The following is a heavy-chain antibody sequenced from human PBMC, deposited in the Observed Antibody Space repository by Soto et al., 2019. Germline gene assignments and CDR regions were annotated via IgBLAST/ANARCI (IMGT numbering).Heavy chain of an antibody. CDR3: ARDRGYCSGGSCYYASLDY. Sequence: GGSLRLSCAASGFTFSSYSMNWVRQAPGKGLEWVSYISSSSSTIYYADSVKGRFTISRDNAKNSLYLQMNSLRAEDTAVYYCARDRGYCSGGSCYYASLDYWGQGTLVTVSS. CDR1: GFTFSSYS. D-gene: IGHD2-15*01. CDR2: ISSSSSTI. V-gene: IGHV3-48*01. J-gene: IGHJ4*02.